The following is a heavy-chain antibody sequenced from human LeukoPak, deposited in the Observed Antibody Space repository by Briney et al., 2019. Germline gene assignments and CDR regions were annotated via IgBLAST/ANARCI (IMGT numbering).Heavy chain of an antibody. D-gene: IGHD6-13*01. J-gene: IGHJ4*02. CDR2: IKSNTDGGTT. Sequence: RGSLRLSCAASGFSFSSAWMSWVRQAPGKGLEWVGRIKSNTDGGTTDYAAPVKGRFTISRDESKDTLYLQMYSLKIEDTAVYYCATVAAAGYYDYRGQGTLVTVSS. V-gene: IGHV3-15*01. CDR1: GFSFSSAW. CDR3: ATVAAAGYYDY.